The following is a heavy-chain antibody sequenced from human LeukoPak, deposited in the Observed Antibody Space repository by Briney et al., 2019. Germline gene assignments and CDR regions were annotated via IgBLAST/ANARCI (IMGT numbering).Heavy chain of an antibody. J-gene: IGHJ4*02. Sequence: PGGSLRLSCAASGFTFSSYGMHWVRQAPGKGLEWVAFIRYDGSNKYYADSVKGRFTISRDNSKDTLYLQMNSLRAEDTAVYYCSLDCSSTSSYSFDYWVQGTLVTVSS. CDR3: SLDCSSTSSYSFDY. V-gene: IGHV3-30*02. CDR2: IRYDGSNK. D-gene: IGHD2-2*01. CDR1: GFTFSSYG.